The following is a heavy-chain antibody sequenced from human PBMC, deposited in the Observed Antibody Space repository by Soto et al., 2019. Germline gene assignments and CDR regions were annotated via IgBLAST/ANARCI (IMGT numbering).Heavy chain of an antibody. Sequence: EVQLVESGGGLVQPGGSLRLSCAASGFTFSSYWMHWVRQAPGKGLVWVSRVNPDGSDTSYADSVKGRFTISRDNAKKTLYMQMNSLRAEDTAVYYCARVAVGSYYFDYWGQGTLLTVSS. CDR1: GFTFSSYW. V-gene: IGHV3-74*01. D-gene: IGHD6-13*01. CDR2: VNPDGSDT. CDR3: ARVAVGSYYFDY. J-gene: IGHJ4*02.